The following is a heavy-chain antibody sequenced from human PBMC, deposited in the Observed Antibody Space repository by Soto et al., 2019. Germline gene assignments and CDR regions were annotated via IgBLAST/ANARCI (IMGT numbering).Heavy chain of an antibody. Sequence: GGSLRLSCAASGFTFSSYAMHWVRQAPGKGLEWVAVISYDGSNKYYADSVKGRFTISRDNSKNTLYLQMNSLRAEDTAVCYCARGPSSLTRFDYWGQGTLVTVSS. CDR1: GFTFSSYA. J-gene: IGHJ4*02. CDR2: ISYDGSNK. D-gene: IGHD2-2*01. V-gene: IGHV3-30-3*01. CDR3: ARGPSSLTRFDY.